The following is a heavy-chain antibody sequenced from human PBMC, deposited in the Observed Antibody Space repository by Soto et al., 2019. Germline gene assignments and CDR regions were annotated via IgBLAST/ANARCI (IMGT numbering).Heavy chain of an antibody. CDR2: ISYDGSNK. Sequence: PGGSLRLSCAASGFTFSGYAMHWVRQAPGKGLEWVAVISYDGSNKYYADSVKGRFTISRDNSKNTLYLQMNSLRAEDTAVYYCAREEGAARPHYYYGMDVWGQGTTVTVSS. J-gene: IGHJ6*02. CDR1: GFTFSGYA. CDR3: AREEGAARPHYYYGMDV. D-gene: IGHD6-6*01. V-gene: IGHV3-30-3*01.